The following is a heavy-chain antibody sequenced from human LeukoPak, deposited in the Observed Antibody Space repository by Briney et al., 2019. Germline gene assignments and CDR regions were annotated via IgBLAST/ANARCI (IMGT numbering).Heavy chain of an antibody. D-gene: IGHD1-1*01. Sequence: WFSYISSSRSTIYYADSVKGRFTVSRDNAKNSLYLQMNSLRAEDTAVYYCARVSGPGNFDYWGQGTLVTVSS. J-gene: IGHJ4*02. CDR3: ARVSGPGNFDY. V-gene: IGHV3-48*01. CDR2: ISSSRSTI.